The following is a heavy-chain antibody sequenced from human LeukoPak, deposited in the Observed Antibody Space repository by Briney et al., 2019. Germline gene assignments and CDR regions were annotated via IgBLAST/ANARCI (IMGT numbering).Heavy chain of an antibody. CDR3: ARDRIAAGTDY. V-gene: IGHV1-69*13. Sequence: GASVKVSCKASGGIFSSYAISWVRQAPGQGLEWMGGIIPIFGTANYAQKFQGRVTITADESASTAYMELSSLRSEDTAVYYCARDRIAAGTDYWGQGTLVTVSS. J-gene: IGHJ4*02. CDR1: GGIFSSYA. D-gene: IGHD6-13*01. CDR2: IIPIFGTA.